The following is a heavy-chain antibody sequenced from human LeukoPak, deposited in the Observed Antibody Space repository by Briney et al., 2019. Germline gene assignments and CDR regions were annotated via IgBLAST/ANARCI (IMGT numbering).Heavy chain of an antibody. CDR3: ARVAPYIVVVVAATRVGAFDI. V-gene: IGHV4-34*01. CDR2: INHSGST. J-gene: IGHJ3*02. CDR1: GGSFSGYY. Sequence: SETLSLTCAIYGGSFSGYYWSWIRQPPGKGLEWIGEINHSGSTNYNPSLKSRVTISVDTSKNQFSLKLSSVTAADTAVYYCARVAPYIVVVVAATRVGAFDIWGQGTMVTVSS. D-gene: IGHD2-15*01.